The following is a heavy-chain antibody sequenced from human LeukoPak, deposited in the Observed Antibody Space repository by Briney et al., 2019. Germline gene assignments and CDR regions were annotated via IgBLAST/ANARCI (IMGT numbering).Heavy chain of an antibody. CDR1: GYTFTSYG. Sequence: ASVKVSCKASGYTFTSYGISWVRQAPGQGLEWMGWISAYNGNTNYAQKLQGRVTMTTDTSTSTAYMELRSLRSDDTAVYYCARPTLRITMVRGVIVAFDIWGQGTMVTVSS. J-gene: IGHJ3*02. D-gene: IGHD3-10*01. CDR2: ISAYNGNT. V-gene: IGHV1-18*01. CDR3: ARPTLRITMVRGVIVAFDI.